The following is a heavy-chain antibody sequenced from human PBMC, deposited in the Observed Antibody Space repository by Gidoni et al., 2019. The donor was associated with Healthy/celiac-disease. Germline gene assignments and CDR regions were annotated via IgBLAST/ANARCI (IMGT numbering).Heavy chain of an antibody. CDR3: ATYYDILTGYLHFDY. J-gene: IGHJ4*02. D-gene: IGHD3-9*01. CDR2: IYYSGST. Sequence: QLQLQESGPGLAKPSETLSPTSTVSGGSISSSSYYWGWNRQPPGKGLEWIGSIYYSGSTYYNPSLKSRVTISVDTSKNQFSLKLSSVTAADTAVYYCATYYDILTGYLHFDYWGQGTLVTVSS. V-gene: IGHV4-39*01. CDR1: GGSISSSSYY.